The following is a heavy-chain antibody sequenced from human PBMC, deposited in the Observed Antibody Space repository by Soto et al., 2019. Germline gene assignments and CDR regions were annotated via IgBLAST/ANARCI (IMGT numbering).Heavy chain of an antibody. CDR2: IRNKANSYAT. CDR1: GFTFSGSA. J-gene: IGHJ4*02. CDR3: TSHSPEDMIRK. Sequence: EVQLVESGGGLVQPGGSLKLSCAASGFTFSGSAVHWVRQASGKGLEWVGRIRNKANSYATAYAASLKGRFMISRDDSKNTAYLQMNSLKTEDTAVYYCTSHSPEDMIRKWGQGTLGTVSS. D-gene: IGHD2-15*01. V-gene: IGHV3-73*02.